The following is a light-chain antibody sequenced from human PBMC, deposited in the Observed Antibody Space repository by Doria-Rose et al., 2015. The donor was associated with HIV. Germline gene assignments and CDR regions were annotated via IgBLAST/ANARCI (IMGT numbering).Light chain of an antibody. V-gene: IGKV1-27*01. Sequence: LSASLGDRVTLTCRASQGINNYLAWYQVKPGKVPKLLIYAASTLQPGVPSRFSGAGSGAEFTLTISSLQPEDVATYYCQKYNSAPLFTFGPGTKVDIK. CDR1: QGINNY. J-gene: IGKJ3*01. CDR3: QKYNSAPLFT. CDR2: AAS.